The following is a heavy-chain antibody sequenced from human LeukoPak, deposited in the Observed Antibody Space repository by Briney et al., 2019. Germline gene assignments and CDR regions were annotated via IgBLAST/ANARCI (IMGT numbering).Heavy chain of an antibody. Sequence: PGGSLRLSCAASGFTFSNARMSWVRQAPGKGLEWVGRIKSKTDDGTTDYAAPVKGRFTISRDDSKNTLYLQMNSLKTEDTAVYYFTTAGWSSFDYWGQGTLVTVSS. V-gene: IGHV3-15*01. J-gene: IGHJ4*02. D-gene: IGHD6-19*01. CDR1: GFTFSNAR. CDR2: IKSKTDDGTT. CDR3: TTAGWSSFDY.